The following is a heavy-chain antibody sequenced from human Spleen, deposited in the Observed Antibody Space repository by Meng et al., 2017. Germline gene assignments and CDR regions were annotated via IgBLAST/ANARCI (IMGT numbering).Heavy chain of an antibody. J-gene: IGHJ5*02. CDR1: GDSISSDYF. V-gene: IGHV4-30-4*01. D-gene: IGHD3-16*01. CDR2: IYHGGST. Sequence: QVQLQQSGPGLVKPSQTLSLTCTVSGDSISSDYFWSWIRQPPGKGLEWIGYIYHGGSTDYNPPLRSRVTISVDPSKNHFPLKLSSVTAADTAVYYCKTYAGGGGGLGSWGQGTLVTVSS. CDR3: KTYAGGGGGLGS.